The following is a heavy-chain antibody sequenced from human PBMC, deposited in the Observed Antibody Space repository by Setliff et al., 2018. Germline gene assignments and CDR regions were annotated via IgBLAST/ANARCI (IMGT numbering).Heavy chain of an antibody. CDR3: ARSLGSGSYYNSRPFYSDY. D-gene: IGHD3-10*01. CDR1: GGSISNYW. Sequence: SETLSLTCTVSGGSISNYWWGWIRQPPGKGLEWIGYIYDSGNTNYHPSLKSRVTISGDTSKNQFSLKLTSVTAADTAVYFCARSLGSGSYYNSRPFYSDYWGQGTLVTVSS. J-gene: IGHJ4*02. CDR2: IYDSGNT. V-gene: IGHV4-4*09.